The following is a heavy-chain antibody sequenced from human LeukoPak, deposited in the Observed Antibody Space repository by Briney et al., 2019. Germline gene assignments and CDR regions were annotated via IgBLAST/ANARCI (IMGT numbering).Heavy chain of an antibody. CDR1: GFTFSSYG. Sequence: GRSLRLSCAASGFTFSSYGMHWVRQAPGKGLEWVAVISYDGSNKYYADSVKGRFTISRDNVKNSLYLQMNNLRAEDTAVYYCARDLGLFCSGGSCHPYSWGQGTLVTVSS. V-gene: IGHV3-30*03. J-gene: IGHJ4*02. D-gene: IGHD2-15*01. CDR3: ARDLGLFCSGGSCHPYS. CDR2: ISYDGSNK.